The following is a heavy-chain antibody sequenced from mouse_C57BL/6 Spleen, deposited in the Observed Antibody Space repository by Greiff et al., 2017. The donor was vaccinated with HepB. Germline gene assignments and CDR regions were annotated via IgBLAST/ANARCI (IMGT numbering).Heavy chain of an antibody. CDR3: ARHEGGVYYDYDECYAMDY. CDR2: FYPGSGSI. V-gene: IGHV1-62-2*01. D-gene: IGHD2-4*01. CDR1: GYTFTEYT. J-gene: IGHJ4*01. Sequence: VQLQQSGAELVKPGASVKLSCKASGYTFTEYTIHWVKQRSGQGLEWIGWFYPGSGSIKYNEKFKDKATLTADKSSSTVYMELSRLTSEDSAVYFCARHEGGVYYDYDECYAMDYWGQGTSVTVSS.